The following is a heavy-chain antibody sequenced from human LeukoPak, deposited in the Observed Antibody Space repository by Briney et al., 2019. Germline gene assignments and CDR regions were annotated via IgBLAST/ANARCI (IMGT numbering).Heavy chain of an antibody. J-gene: IGHJ4*02. V-gene: IGHV1-18*04. D-gene: IGHD3-9*01. CDR1: GYTFTRYG. CDR2: VSAYNGNT. CDR3: ARDPELRYFDWLPPGYFDY. Sequence: ASVKVSCKASGYTFTRYGISWVRQAPGQGLEWMGWVSAYNGNTNYAQKLQGRVTMTTDTSTSTAYMELRSLRSDDTAVYYCARDPELRYFDWLPPGYFDYWGQGTLVTVSS.